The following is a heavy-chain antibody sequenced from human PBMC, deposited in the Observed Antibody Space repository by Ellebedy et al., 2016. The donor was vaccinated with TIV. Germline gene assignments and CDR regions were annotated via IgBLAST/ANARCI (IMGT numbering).Heavy chain of an antibody. Sequence: GESLKIYCAASGLTFSSHAMSWVRQAPGKGLEWVSSISGSGGNTYYADSVKGRFTISRDNSKSTLYLQMDSLRAEDTAVYYCARDLYSGEYDVFDYWGQGTLVTVSS. J-gene: IGHJ4*02. CDR3: ARDLYSGEYDVFDY. CDR2: ISGSGGNT. CDR1: GLTFSSHA. D-gene: IGHD4-17*01. V-gene: IGHV3-23*01.